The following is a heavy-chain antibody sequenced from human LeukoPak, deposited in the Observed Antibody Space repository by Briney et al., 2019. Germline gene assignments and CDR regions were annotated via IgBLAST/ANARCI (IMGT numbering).Heavy chain of an antibody. J-gene: IGHJ3*02. CDR2: IYPGDSDT. CDR3: ASTYDSSGYYYSLDAFDI. CDR1: GYSFTSYW. D-gene: IGHD3-22*01. V-gene: IGHV5-51*01. Sequence: GESLKISCKGSGYSFTSYWIGWVRQMPGKGLELMGIIYPGDSDTRYSPSFQGQVTISADKSISTAYLQWSSLKASDTAMYYCASTYDSSGYYYSLDAFDIWGQGTMVTVSS.